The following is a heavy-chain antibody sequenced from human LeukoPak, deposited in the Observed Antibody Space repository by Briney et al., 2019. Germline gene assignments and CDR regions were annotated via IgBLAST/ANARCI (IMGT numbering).Heavy chain of an antibody. J-gene: IGHJ4*02. D-gene: IGHD3-10*01. V-gene: IGHV1-18*01. CDR2: ISAYNGNT. CDR1: GYTFTSYG. Sequence: ASVKVSCKASGYTFTSYGISWVRQAPGQGLEWMGWISAYNGNTNYAQKLQGRVTMTTDTSTSTAYMELRSLRSDDTAVYYCARDLVVMGVGVDYCGSGSQTLFDYWGQGTLVTVSS. CDR3: ARDLVVMGVGVDYCGSGSQTLFDY.